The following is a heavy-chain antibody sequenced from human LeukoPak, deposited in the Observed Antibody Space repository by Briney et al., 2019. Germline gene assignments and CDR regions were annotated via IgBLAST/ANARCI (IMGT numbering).Heavy chain of an antibody. V-gene: IGHV1-69*13. Sequence: SVKVSCKASGGTSSSYAISWVRQAPGQGLEWMGGIIPIFGTANYAQKFQGRVTITADESTSTAYMELSSLRSEDTAVYYCASPAPSGWPSYGMDVWGQGTTVTVSS. CDR3: ASPAPSGWPSYGMDV. D-gene: IGHD6-19*01. J-gene: IGHJ6*02. CDR2: IIPIFGTA. CDR1: GGTSSSYA.